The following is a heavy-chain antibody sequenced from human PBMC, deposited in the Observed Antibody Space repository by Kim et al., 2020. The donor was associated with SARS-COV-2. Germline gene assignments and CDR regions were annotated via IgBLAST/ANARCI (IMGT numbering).Heavy chain of an antibody. CDR3: AKGWLKGGFDY. Sequence: KDYAESVQSRITLNSDTSKHQFSLQLHSVTAEDTAVYYCAKGWLKGGFDYWGQGILVTVSS. V-gene: IGHV6-1*01. CDR2: K. J-gene: IGHJ4*02. D-gene: IGHD5-12*01.